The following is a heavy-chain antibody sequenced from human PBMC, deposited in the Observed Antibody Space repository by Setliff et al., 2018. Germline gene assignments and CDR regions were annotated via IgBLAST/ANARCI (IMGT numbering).Heavy chain of an antibody. CDR2: LIPILRKT. Sequence: SVKVSCKASGGTFSSDVITWVRQAPGQGLEWMGRLIPILRKTNYAGNFQGRVSITADGSTNTVHMEVTSLRTEDTAVYYCARELRSPFWHIDFWGQGTLVTVSS. CDR3: ARELRSPFWHIDF. D-gene: IGHD3-16*01. V-gene: IGHV1-69*13. CDR1: GGTFSSDV. J-gene: IGHJ4*02.